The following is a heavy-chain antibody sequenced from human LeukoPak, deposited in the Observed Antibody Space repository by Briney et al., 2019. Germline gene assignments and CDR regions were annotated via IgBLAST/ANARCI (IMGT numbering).Heavy chain of an antibody. D-gene: IGHD6-13*01. CDR1: GGSISSYH. CDR2: IYYSGST. Sequence: SETLSLTCTVSGGSISSYHWSWIRQPPGKGLEWIGYIYYSGSTNYNPSLKSRVTISVDTSKNQFSLKLSSVTAADTAVYYCARDKSTAAAGSFDYWGQGTLVTVSS. V-gene: IGHV4-59*01. J-gene: IGHJ4*02. CDR3: ARDKSTAAAGSFDY.